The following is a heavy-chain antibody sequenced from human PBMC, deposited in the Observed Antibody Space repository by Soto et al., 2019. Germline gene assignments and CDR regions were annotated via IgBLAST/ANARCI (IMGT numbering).Heavy chain of an antibody. Sequence: QLQLVQSGDEVKKPGATVKVSCEASGDTFTSYGFSWVRQAPGQGLEWMGWINAFNGKTNYAQKFQGRVTMTTDTPTDTANRELRSLRSDDTAFYYCARVLEFWTGSFDCGGQETLVPVSS. CDR1: GDTFTSYG. V-gene: IGHV1-18*04. D-gene: IGHD3-3*01. CDR2: INAFNGKT. CDR3: ARVLEFWTGSFDC. J-gene: IGHJ4*02.